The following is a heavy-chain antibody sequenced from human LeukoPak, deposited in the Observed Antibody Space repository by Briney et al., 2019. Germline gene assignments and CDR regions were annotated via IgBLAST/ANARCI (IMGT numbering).Heavy chain of an antibody. CDR1: GFTFDDYA. Sequence: GGALRLSCAASGFTFDDYAMHWVRQAPGQGLEWVSAINWNSDDIHYADSVKGRFTISRDNAKNSLYLQMNSLRAEDTAFYYCAKDIGAQLWFGELFRSNYFDYWGQGTLVTVSS. CDR2: INWNSDDI. CDR3: AKDIGAQLWFGELFRSNYFDY. V-gene: IGHV3-9*01. D-gene: IGHD3-10*01. J-gene: IGHJ4*02.